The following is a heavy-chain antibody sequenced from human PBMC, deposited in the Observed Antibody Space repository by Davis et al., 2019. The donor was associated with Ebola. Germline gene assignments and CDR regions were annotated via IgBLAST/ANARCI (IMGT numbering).Heavy chain of an antibody. CDR1: GDSVPIGG. CDR3: ARGWLRAGMDV. CDR2: TYYSSKWYN. Sequence: HPQTLSLTCAISGDSVPIGGWNWISQSSSRGLEWLGRTYYSSKWYNDYAVSVKSRITINPDTSKNQFSLQLNSVTPEDTALYYCARGWLRAGMDVWGEGTTVTVSS. D-gene: IGHD5-18*01. J-gene: IGHJ6*04. V-gene: IGHV6-1*01.